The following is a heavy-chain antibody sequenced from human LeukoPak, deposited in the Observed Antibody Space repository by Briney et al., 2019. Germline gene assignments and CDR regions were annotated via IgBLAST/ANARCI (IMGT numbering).Heavy chain of an antibody. Sequence: PGGSLRLSCAASGFTFDDYGMSWVRQAPGKGLEWVSGINWNGGSTGYADSVKGRFTISRDNAKNSLYLQMNSLRAEDTALYYCARGISGIAVAGTGPYYYYYMDVWGKGTTVTVSS. CDR2: INWNGGST. D-gene: IGHD6-19*01. J-gene: IGHJ6*03. CDR1: GFTFDDYG. V-gene: IGHV3-20*04. CDR3: ARGISGIAVAGTGPYYYYYMDV.